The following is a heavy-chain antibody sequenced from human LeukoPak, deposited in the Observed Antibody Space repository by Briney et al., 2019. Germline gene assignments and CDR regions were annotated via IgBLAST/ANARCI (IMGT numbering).Heavy chain of an antibody. Sequence: SETLSLACTVSRGSITSGNYYWNWIRQPAGKGLEWVGRIYMRGNTNYNPSLKSRVVISMDTSKNQFSLKLSSVTAADTAVYYCARGKDIVVVDDAFDIWGQGTMVTVSS. D-gene: IGHD2-2*01. CDR2: IYMRGNT. CDR1: RGSITSGNYY. V-gene: IGHV4-61*02. CDR3: ARGKDIVVVDDAFDI. J-gene: IGHJ3*02.